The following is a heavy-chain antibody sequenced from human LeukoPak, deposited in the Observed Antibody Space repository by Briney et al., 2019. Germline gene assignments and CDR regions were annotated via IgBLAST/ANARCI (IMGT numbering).Heavy chain of an antibody. J-gene: IGHJ4*02. D-gene: IGHD3-22*01. CDR3: ARSVLYYYDSSGYPTDY. CDR1: GGSISSSSYY. Sequence: SETLSLTCTVSGGSISSSSYYWGWIRQPPGKGLEWIGSIYYSGSTYYNPSLKSRVTISVDTSKNQLSLKLSSVTAADTAVYYCARSVLYYYDSSGYPTDYWGQGTLVTVSS. V-gene: IGHV4-39*01. CDR2: IYYSGST.